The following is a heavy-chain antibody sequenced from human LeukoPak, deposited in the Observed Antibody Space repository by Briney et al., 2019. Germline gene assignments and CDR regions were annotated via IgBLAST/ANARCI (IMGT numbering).Heavy chain of an antibody. CDR2: VSACNGNT. CDR3: ANYGYNSFDY. CDR1: GYTFSSYS. J-gene: IGHJ4*02. Sequence: ASVKVSCKASGYTFSSYSISWVRQAPGQGLEWMGWVSACNGNTNYAQKLQGRVTMTTDTSTSTAYMELRSLRSDDTAVYYCANYGYNSFDYWGQGTLVTVSS. D-gene: IGHD5-24*01. V-gene: IGHV1-18*01.